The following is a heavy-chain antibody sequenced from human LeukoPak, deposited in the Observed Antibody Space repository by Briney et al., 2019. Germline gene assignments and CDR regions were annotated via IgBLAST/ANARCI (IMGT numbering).Heavy chain of an antibody. J-gene: IGHJ4*02. V-gene: IGHV3-48*04. CDR1: GFTFSSYS. CDR2: IGLSSSPI. Sequence: GGSLRLSCAASGFTFSSYSMIWVRQAPGKGLEWLSYIGLSSSPIYYVDSVKDRFTISRDNAKNSLYLQLNSLRTGDTAVYYCARVSFTRPYYFDYWGQGTLVTVSS. CDR3: ARVSFTRPYYFDY.